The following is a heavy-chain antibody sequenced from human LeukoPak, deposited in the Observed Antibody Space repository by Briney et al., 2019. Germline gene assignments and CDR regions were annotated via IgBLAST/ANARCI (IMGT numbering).Heavy chain of an antibody. D-gene: IGHD2-15*01. V-gene: IGHV4-34*01. CDR3: AKLFGGRAMDV. Sequence: PSETLSLTCAVYGGSFSGYYWSWIRQSPGKGLEWIGGINQSGSTNYNPSLKSRVTISIDTSKNQFSLKLSSVTAADTAVYYCAKLFGGRAMDVWGKGTTVTVSS. J-gene: IGHJ6*03. CDR2: INQSGST. CDR1: GGSFSGYY.